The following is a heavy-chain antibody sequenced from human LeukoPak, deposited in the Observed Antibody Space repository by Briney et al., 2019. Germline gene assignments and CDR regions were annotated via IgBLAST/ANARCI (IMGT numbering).Heavy chain of an antibody. CDR2: IYSGGST. V-gene: IGHV3-53*01. CDR3: ARGIGSSPPPAY. D-gene: IGHD6-13*01. CDR1: GFTVSSNY. J-gene: IGHJ4*02. Sequence: GGSLRLSCAASGFTVSSNYMSWVRQAPGKGLEWVSAIYSGGSTYYADSVKGRFTISRDNSKNTLYLQMNSLRAEDTAVYYCARGIGSSPPPAYWGQGTLVTVSS.